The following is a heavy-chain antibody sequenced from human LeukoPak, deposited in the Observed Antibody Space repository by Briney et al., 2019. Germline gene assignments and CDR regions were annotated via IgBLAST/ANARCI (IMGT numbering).Heavy chain of an antibody. V-gene: IGHV3-23*01. J-gene: IGHJ4*02. CDR3: AKYHHSTYGSLDY. CDR1: GFTFRDYA. D-gene: IGHD3-10*01. Sequence: GGSLRLSCAASGFTFRDYAMSWVRQAPGKGLEWVSVMSGSGGSTYYADSVKGRFTISRDNSKNTLYLRMNSLRGEDTAVYYCAKYHHSTYGSLDYWGQGTLVTVSA. CDR2: MSGSGGST.